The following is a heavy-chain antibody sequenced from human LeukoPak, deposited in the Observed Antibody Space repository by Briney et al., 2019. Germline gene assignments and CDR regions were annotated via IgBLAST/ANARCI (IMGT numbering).Heavy chain of an antibody. D-gene: IGHD6-19*01. V-gene: IGHV1-46*01. Sequence: ASVNVSCKASGYTFTSNHIHWVRQAPGQGLGWMGLVNPSGGSTTYAQMFQGRVTMTRDTSTSTVYLELSSLRSEDTAVYYCAKGGVAGTFDYWGQGTQVTVSS. CDR2: VNPSGGST. CDR3: AKGGVAGTFDY. CDR1: GYTFTSNH. J-gene: IGHJ4*02.